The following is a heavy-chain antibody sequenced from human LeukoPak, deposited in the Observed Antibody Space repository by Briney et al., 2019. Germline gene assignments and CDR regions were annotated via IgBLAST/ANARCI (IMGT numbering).Heavy chain of an antibody. CDR3: ARVPSAYYDSSGYYSGDHFDY. Sequence: GGSLRLSCVASGFTFSRYWMSWVRQAPGKGLEWVANIKQDGTNKYYVDSVKGRFTISRDNAKNSLYLQMNSLRAEDTAVYYCARVPSAYYDSSGYYSGDHFDYWGQGTLVTVSS. V-gene: IGHV3-7*01. CDR1: GFTFSRYW. D-gene: IGHD3-22*01. J-gene: IGHJ4*02. CDR2: IKQDGTNK.